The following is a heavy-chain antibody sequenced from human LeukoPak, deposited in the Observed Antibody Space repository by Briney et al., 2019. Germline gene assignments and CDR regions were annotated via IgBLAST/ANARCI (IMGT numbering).Heavy chain of an antibody. Sequence: GGSLRLSCAASGFTVSRNYMTWVRQAPGKGLEWVSVIYRGGSTYYADSVKGRFTISRDNSKNTLYLQMHSLRAEDTAVYYCARAGPTGTNDAFDIWGQGTMVTVSS. CDR1: GFTVSRNY. J-gene: IGHJ3*02. CDR3: ARAGPTGTNDAFDI. D-gene: IGHD1-1*01. CDR2: IYRGGST. V-gene: IGHV3-53*01.